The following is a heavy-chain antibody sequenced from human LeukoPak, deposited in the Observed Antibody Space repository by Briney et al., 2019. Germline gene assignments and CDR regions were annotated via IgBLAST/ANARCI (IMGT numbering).Heavy chain of an antibody. D-gene: IGHD2-2*01. Sequence: SVKVSCKASGGTFSSYAISWVRQAPGQGLEWMGGIIPIFGPANYAQKFQGRVTITTDESTSTAYMELSSLRSEDTAVYYCARDATDIVVVPAAPPGYYYYYYMDVWGKGTTVTVSS. CDR3: ARDATDIVVVPAAPPGYYYYYYMDV. V-gene: IGHV1-69*05. CDR2: IIPIFGPA. J-gene: IGHJ6*03. CDR1: GGTFSSYA.